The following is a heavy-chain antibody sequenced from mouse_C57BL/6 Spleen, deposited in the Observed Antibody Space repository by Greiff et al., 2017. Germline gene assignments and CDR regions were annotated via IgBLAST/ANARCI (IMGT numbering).Heavy chain of an antibody. J-gene: IGHJ3*01. CDR2: INPSTVGP. CDR1: GYSFTGYY. Sequence: VQLQQSGPELVKPGASVKISCKASGYSFTGYYMNWVKQSPEKSLEWIGEINPSTVGPTYNQKFKAKATLTVDKSSSTAYMQLKCLTSEDSAVYYCAKYDYDAEAWFAYWGQGTLVTVSA. D-gene: IGHD2-4*01. V-gene: IGHV1-42*01. CDR3: AKYDYDAEAWFAY.